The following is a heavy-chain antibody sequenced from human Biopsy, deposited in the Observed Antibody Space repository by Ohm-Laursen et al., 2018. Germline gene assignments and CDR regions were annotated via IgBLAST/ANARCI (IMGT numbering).Heavy chain of an antibody. CDR2: INCKTGAT. CDR1: GYTFTGHY. Sequence: AATVKISCKVSGYTFTGHYLHWVRQAPGQGLEWLGYINCKTGATNYAQKFQGTVTMTRDTSISTAYLALGSLRSADTAIYYCARDPLNGHKHFDYWGQGSLVTVSS. D-gene: IGHD2-8*01. J-gene: IGHJ4*02. V-gene: IGHV1-2*02. CDR3: ARDPLNGHKHFDY.